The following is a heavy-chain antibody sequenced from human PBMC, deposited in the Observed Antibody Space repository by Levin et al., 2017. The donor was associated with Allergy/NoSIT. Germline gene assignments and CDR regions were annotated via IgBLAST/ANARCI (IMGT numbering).Heavy chain of an antibody. CDR3: TADYHYGMDV. CDR2: IKSKTDGGTT. J-gene: IGHJ6*02. V-gene: IGHV3-15*01. Sequence: KTGGSLRLSCAASGFIFSNAYMTWVRQAPGKGLEWVGRIKSKTDGGTTDYAAPVKGRFTISRDDSKNTLYLQMNSLKTEDTAVYYCTADYHYGMDVWGQGTTVTVSS. CDR1: GFIFSNAY.